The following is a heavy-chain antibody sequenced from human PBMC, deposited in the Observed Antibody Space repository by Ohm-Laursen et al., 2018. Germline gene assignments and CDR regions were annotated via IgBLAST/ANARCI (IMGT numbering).Heavy chain of an antibody. D-gene: IGHD1-26*01. Sequence: GSLRLSCAASGFTFSSYWMTWVRQAPAKGLEWVANIKHDGSEKYYVDSVKGRFTISRDDANNSLYLQMHSLRSEDTAVYYCAREDAGATLCWGQGTLVTVSS. CDR1: GFTFSSYW. V-gene: IGHV3-7*03. J-gene: IGHJ4*02. CDR3: AREDAGATLC. CDR2: IKHDGSEK.